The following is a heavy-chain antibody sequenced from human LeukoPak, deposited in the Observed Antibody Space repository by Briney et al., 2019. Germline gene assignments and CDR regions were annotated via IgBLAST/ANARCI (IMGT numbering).Heavy chain of an antibody. J-gene: IGHJ6*03. CDR3: ARQRVGATGRSYYCYYMDV. Sequence: GESLKISCKGSGYSFTSYWIGWVRQMPGKGLEWMGIIYPGDSDTRYSPSFQGQVTISADKSISTAYLQWSSLKASDTAMYYCARQRVGATGRSYYCYYMDVWGKGTTVTISS. D-gene: IGHD1-26*01. CDR1: GYSFTSYW. CDR2: IYPGDSDT. V-gene: IGHV5-51*01.